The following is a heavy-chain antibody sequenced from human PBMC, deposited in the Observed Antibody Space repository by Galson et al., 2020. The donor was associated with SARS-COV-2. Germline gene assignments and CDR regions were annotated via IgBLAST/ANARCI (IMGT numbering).Heavy chain of an antibody. Sequence: GESLKISCAASGFTFSSYGMHWVRQAPGKGLEWVAVISYDGSNKYYADSVKGRFTISRDNSKNTLYLQMNSLRAEDTAVYYCAKDRGSSWLGVVFYYGMDVWGQGTTVTVSS. D-gene: IGHD6-13*01. V-gene: IGHV3-30*18. CDR3: AKDRGSSWLGVVFYYGMDV. CDR1: GFTFSSYG. CDR2: ISYDGSNK. J-gene: IGHJ6*02.